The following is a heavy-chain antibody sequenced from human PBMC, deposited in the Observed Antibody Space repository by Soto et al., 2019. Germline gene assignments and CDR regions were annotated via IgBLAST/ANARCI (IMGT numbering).Heavy chain of an antibody. D-gene: IGHD1-26*01. J-gene: IGHJ4*02. Sequence: QITLKESVPTLVKPIQTLTLTCTFSGTSLSTSGVGVGWSRQPPGKALEWLTLIYWDDDKRYSPSLKSRLTITKDTSTNQVVHTINNMDPVDTATYYCAHRSYNNYLDYWGQGNLVTVSS. CDR3: AHRSYNNYLDY. CDR1: GTSLSTSGVG. CDR2: IYWDDDK. V-gene: IGHV2-5*02.